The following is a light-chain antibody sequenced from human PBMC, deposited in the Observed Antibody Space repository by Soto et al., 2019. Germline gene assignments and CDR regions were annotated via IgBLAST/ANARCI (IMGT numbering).Light chain of an antibody. CDR1: SSDVGSYNL. CDR2: EGS. V-gene: IGLV2-23*01. Sequence: QSVLTQPAPVSGSPGQSITISRTGTSSDVGSYNLVSWYQQHPGKAPKLMIYEGSKRPSGVSNRFSGSKSGNTASLTISGLQAEDEADYYCCSYAGSSTWVFGTGTKLTVL. CDR3: CSYAGSSTWV. J-gene: IGLJ1*01.